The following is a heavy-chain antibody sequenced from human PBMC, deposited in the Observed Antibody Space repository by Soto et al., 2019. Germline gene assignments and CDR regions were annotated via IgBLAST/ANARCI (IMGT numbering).Heavy chain of an antibody. CDR3: ARGQQPIFYFDY. CDR2: IYYSGST. V-gene: IGHV4-59*01. Sequence: PSETLSLTCTVSGGSISSYYWSWIRQPPGKGLEWIGYIYYSGSTNYNPSLKSRVTISVDTSKNQFSLKLSSVTAADTAVYYCARGQQPIFYFDYWGQGTLVTVSS. CDR1: GGSISSYY. J-gene: IGHJ4*02. D-gene: IGHD6-13*01.